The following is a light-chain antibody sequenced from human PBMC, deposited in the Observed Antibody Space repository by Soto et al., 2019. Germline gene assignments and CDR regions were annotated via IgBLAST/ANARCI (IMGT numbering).Light chain of an antibody. CDR3: QRYGTSTT. J-gene: IGKJ1*01. Sequence: EIVLTQSPGTLSLSPGERATLSCRASQSVSSSSLAWYQRKPGQPPRLLIYGASSRATGIPVRFSGSGSGTDFTLTISRLEPEDFAVYYCQRYGTSTTFGQGTKVDIK. CDR1: QSVSSSS. V-gene: IGKV3-20*01. CDR2: GAS.